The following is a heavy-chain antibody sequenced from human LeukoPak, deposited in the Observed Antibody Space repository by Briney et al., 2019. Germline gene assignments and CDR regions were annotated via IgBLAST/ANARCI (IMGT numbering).Heavy chain of an antibody. V-gene: IGHV4-4*02. D-gene: IGHD3-10*01. CDR1: GGSLNTNTW. CDR2: INHRRST. CDR3: ARRVGRWFGERAYYYNYMDV. J-gene: IGHJ6*03. Sequence: SETLSLTCTVSGGSLNTNTWWSWVRQPPGKGLEWTGEINHRRSTKYSPSLKSRVTISVDTSKNQFSLRLSSVTAADTAVYYCARRVGRWFGERAYYYNYMDVWGKGTTVTISS.